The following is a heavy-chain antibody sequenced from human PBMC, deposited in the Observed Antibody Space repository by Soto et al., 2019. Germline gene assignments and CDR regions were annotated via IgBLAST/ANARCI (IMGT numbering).Heavy chain of an antibody. J-gene: IGHJ4*02. D-gene: IGHD3-10*01. CDR1: GGTFNTYA. CDR2: IIPIFGIK. CDR3: AKEAGDH. Sequence: QMQLVQSGAEVKERGSSVKISCKTSGGTFNTYALTWVRQAPGQGLEWIGGIIPIFGIKNVAQRFQGRVTINADESLTTAYMEMTSLRSDDTAVYYCAKEAGDHWGQETLVTVSS. V-gene: IGHV1-69*01.